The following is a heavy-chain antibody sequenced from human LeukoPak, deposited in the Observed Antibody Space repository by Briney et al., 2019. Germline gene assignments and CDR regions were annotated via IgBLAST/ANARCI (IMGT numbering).Heavy chain of an antibody. CDR2: ISSTSSYI. Sequence: GGSLRLSCAASGFTFSSYSMNWVRQAPGKGLEWVSSISSTSSYIYYTDSVKGRFTISRDNAKNLLYLEMNSLRAEDTAVYFCARDRGSGWYGDLGYWGQGTLVTVSS. CDR3: ARDRGSGWYGDLGY. J-gene: IGHJ4*02. CDR1: GFTFSSYS. V-gene: IGHV3-21*06. D-gene: IGHD6-19*01.